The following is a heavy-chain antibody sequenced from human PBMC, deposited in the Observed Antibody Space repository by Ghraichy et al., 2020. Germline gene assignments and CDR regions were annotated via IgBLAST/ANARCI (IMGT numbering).Heavy chain of an antibody. CDR2: IIPFFGTT. J-gene: IGHJ4*02. CDR3: ARAHPYYVSAGYWDH. Sequence: SVKVSCKASGGTFRSFAINWVRQAPGQGLEWMGGIIPFFGTTKYAQKFQGGVTITADESTSTAYMELSSLRSEDTAVYYCARAHPYYVSAGYWDHWGQGTLVTVSS. D-gene: IGHD3-22*01. CDR1: GGTFRSFA. V-gene: IGHV1-69*13.